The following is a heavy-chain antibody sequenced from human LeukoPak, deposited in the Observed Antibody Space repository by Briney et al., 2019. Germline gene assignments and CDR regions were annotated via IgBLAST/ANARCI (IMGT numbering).Heavy chain of an antibody. D-gene: IGHD2/OR15-2a*01. CDR2: IIPILGIA. V-gene: IGHV1-69*04. CDR1: GGTFSSYA. Sequence: ASVKVSCTASGGTFSSYAISWVRQAPGQGLEWMGRIIPILGIANYAQKFQGRVTITADKSTSTAYMELSSLRSEDTAVYYCARAPSIQYNWFDPWGQGTLVTVSS. CDR3: ARAPSIQYNWFDP. J-gene: IGHJ5*02.